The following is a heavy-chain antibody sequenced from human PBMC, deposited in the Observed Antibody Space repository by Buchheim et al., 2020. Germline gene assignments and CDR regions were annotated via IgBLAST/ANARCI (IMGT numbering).Heavy chain of an antibody. J-gene: IGHJ4*02. V-gene: IGHV3-30*04. CDR3: ARILTRGATGIEY. D-gene: IGHD6-13*01. Sequence: QVQLVESGGGVVQPGRPLRLSCAASGFTFSSYAMNWVRQAPGKGLEWVAVISNDGRSQYYADSVKGRFTISRANSRNTVYLQVNSLRAEDTAVYYCARILTRGATGIEYWGQGTL. CDR1: GFTFSSYA. CDR2: ISNDGRSQ.